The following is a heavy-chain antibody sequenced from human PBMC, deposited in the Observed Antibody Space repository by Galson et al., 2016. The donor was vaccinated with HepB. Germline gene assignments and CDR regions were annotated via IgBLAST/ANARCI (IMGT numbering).Heavy chain of an antibody. V-gene: IGHV6-1*01. CDR3: ARDLREALAGTGYYYYGLDV. J-gene: IGHJ6*02. D-gene: IGHD6-19*01. CDR2: TYYRSKWYN. CDR1: GDSVSSNSAA. Sequence: CAISGDSVSSNSAAWNWIRQSPSRGLEWLGRTYYRSKWYNEYAVSVKGRITINPDTSKNQFSLQLNSVTPEDTAVYYCARDLREALAGTGYYYYGLDVWGQGTKVTVSS.